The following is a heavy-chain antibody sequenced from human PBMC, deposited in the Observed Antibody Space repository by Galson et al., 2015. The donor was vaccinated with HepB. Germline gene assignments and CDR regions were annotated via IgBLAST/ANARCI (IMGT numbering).Heavy chain of an antibody. CDR1: GFTFNSYW. D-gene: IGHD3-3*01. J-gene: IGHJ6*03. Sequence: SLRLSCAASGFTFNSYWMSWVRQAPGKGLEWVSGISGSGGSTNYAVSVKGRFIMSRANSKNTLYLQMNSLRAEDTAVYYCAKVLVSDFWSGYYTVLRGGTSDSSMDVWGKGTTVTVSS. CDR3: AKVLVSDFWSGYYTVLRGGTSDSSMDV. V-gene: IGHV3-23*01. CDR2: ISGSGGST.